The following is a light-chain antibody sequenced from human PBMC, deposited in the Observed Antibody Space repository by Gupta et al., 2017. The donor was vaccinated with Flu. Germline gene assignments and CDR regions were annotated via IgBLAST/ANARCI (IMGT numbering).Light chain of an antibody. CDR3: ATWDDSLNDWM. CDR1: NSDIGSNT. V-gene: IGLV1-44*01. Sequence: QSVLTQPPSASGTPGQRVTISCSGSNSDIGSNTVNWYHQLPGTAPKLLIHSNNQRPSGVPDRFSGSKSGTSASLAISGLQSEDEADYYCATWDDSLNDWMFGGGTKLTVL. J-gene: IGLJ3*02. CDR2: SNN.